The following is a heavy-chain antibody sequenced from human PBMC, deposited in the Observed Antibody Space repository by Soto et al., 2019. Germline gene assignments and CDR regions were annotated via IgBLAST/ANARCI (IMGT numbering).Heavy chain of an antibody. J-gene: IGHJ4*02. Sequence: ESGGGVVQPGRSLRLSCAASGFTFSSYAMHWVRQAPGKGLEWVAVISYDGSNKHYADSVKGRFSISRDNSKNTLYLQMNSLRGGDTDVYYCTRSSGGDYPYFDYWGQGTLVTVSA. CDR2: ISYDGSNK. CDR3: TRSSGGDYPYFDY. D-gene: IGHD4-17*01. V-gene: IGHV3-30-3*01. CDR1: GFTFSSYA.